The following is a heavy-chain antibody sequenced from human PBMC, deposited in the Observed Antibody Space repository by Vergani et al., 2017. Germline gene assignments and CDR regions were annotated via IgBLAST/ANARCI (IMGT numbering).Heavy chain of an antibody. D-gene: IGHD2-15*01. V-gene: IGHV4-34*01. CDR3: ARGIRAHRIGGDDGMDV. CDR2: INHSGST. CDR1: GGSFSGYY. J-gene: IGHJ6*02. Sequence: QVQLQQWGAGLLKPSETLSLTCAVYGGSFSGYYWSWIRQPPGKGLEWSGEINHSGSTNYNPSLKSRVTISVDTSKNQFSLKLSSVTAADTAVYYCARGIRAHRIGGDDGMDVWGQGP.